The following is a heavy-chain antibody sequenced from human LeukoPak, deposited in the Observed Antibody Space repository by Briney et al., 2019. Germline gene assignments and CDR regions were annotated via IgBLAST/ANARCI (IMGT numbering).Heavy chain of an antibody. V-gene: IGHV4-39*07. D-gene: IGHD6-19*01. CDR3: ARDHIAVSSFDQ. CDR1: GASISYSGFF. J-gene: IGHJ4*02. CDR2: IYYFGST. Sequence: SETLSLTCTVSGASISYSGFFWGWIRQPPGKGLEWIGSIYYFGSTYYNPSLKTRVAMSVDMSKNEFSLKLTSVTAADTAVYYCARDHIAVSSFDQWGQGTLVTVSS.